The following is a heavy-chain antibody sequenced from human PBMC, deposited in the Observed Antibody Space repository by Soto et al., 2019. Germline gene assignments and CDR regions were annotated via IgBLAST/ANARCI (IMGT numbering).Heavy chain of an antibody. Sequence: LRLSCAASGFTFSSYAMSWVRQAPGKGLEWVSAISGSGGSTYYADSVKGRFTISRDNSKNTLYLQMNSLRAEDTAVYYCAKDSHSILVYYGSVTWYFDYWGQGTLVTVSS. CDR2: ISGSGGST. CDR3: AKDSHSILVYYGSVTWYFDY. D-gene: IGHD3-10*01. V-gene: IGHV3-23*01. CDR1: GFTFSSYA. J-gene: IGHJ4*02.